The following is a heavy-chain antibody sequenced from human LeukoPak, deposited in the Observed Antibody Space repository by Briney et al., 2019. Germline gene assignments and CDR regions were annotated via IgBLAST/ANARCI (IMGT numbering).Heavy chain of an antibody. V-gene: IGHV3-66*01. D-gene: IGHD6-13*01. CDR2: IYSGGST. J-gene: IGHJ4*02. CDR3: GRPSFPAAAGFG. Sequence: GGSLRLSCAASGFTVSSNYMSWVRQAPGKGLEWVSVIYSGGSTYYADSVKGRFTISRDNPKNTLYLQMNSLRAEDTAVYYCGRPSFPAAAGFGWGQGTLVTVSS. CDR1: GFTVSSNY.